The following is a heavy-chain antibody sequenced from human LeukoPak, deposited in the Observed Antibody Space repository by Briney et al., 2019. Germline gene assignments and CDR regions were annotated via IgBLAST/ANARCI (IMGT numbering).Heavy chain of an antibody. CDR1: GGSISSGGYY. Sequence: SETLSLTCTVSGGSISSGGYYWSWIRQHPGKGLEWIGYIYYSGSTYYNPSLKSRVTISVDTSKNQFSLKLSSVTAADTAVYYCARDGSNPHFDYWGQGTLVTVSS. D-gene: IGHD1-26*01. V-gene: IGHV4-31*03. CDR3: ARDGSNPHFDY. J-gene: IGHJ4*02. CDR2: IYYSGST.